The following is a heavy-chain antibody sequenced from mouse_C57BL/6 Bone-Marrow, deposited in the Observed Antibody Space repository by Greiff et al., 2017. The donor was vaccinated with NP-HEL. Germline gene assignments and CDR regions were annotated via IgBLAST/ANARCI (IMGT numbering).Heavy chain of an antibody. D-gene: IGHD2-14*01. CDR2: IWSDGST. CDR3: ARQAIGEMDY. V-gene: IGHV2-6-1*01. J-gene: IGHJ4*01. Sequence: VKVVESGPGLVAPSQSLSITCTVSGFSLTSYGVHWVRQPPGKGLEWLVVIWSDGSTTYNSAPKSRLSISTDNSKSQVFLKMNRRQTDDTAMYYCARQAIGEMDYWGQGTSVTVSS. CDR1: GFSLTSYG.